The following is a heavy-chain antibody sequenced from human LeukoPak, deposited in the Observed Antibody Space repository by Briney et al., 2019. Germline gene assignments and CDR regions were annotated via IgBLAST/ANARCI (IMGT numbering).Heavy chain of an antibody. D-gene: IGHD3-22*01. J-gene: IGHJ6*02. CDR1: GFTVSSHY. CDR2: IWYDGSNK. CDR3: ARNYYDSSGYPYYYYGMDV. Sequence: GGSLRLSCAASGFTVSSHYMSWVRQAPGKGLEWVAVIWYDGSNKYYADSVKGRFTISRDNSKNTLYLQMNSLRAEDTAVYYCARNYYDSSGYPYYYYGMDVWGQGTTVTVSS. V-gene: IGHV3-33*08.